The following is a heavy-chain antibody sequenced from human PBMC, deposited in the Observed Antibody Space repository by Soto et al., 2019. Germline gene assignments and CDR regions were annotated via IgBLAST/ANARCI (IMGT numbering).Heavy chain of an antibody. CDR2: INAGNGNT. J-gene: IGHJ4*02. Sequence: ASVKVSCKASGYTFTSYAMHWVRQAPGQRLEWMGWINAGNGNTKYSQKFQGRVTITRDTSASTAYMELSSLRSEDTAVYYCARGKYFGQLGAEPFDYWGQGTLVTVSS. CDR1: GYTFTSYA. CDR3: ARGKYFGQLGAEPFDY. V-gene: IGHV1-3*01. D-gene: IGHD6-6*01.